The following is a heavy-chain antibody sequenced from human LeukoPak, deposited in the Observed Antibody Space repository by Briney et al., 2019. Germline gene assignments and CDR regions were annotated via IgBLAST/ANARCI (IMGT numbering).Heavy chain of an antibody. V-gene: IGHV7-4-1*02. CDR2: INTNTEDP. J-gene: IGHJ4*02. Sequence: ASVKVSCKASGYTFTTYALNWVRQAPGQGLEWMGWINTNTEDPTYAQDFTGRFVFSLDTSVTTSYLDISSLRPEDTALYFCARGHRIPSVWGFEFWGQGTLVTVSS. CDR1: GYTFTTYA. CDR3: ARGHRIPSVWGFEF. D-gene: IGHD7-27*01.